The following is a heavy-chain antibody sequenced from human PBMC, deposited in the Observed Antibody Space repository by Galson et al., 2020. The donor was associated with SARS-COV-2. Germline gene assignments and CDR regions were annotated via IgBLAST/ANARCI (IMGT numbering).Heavy chain of an antibody. J-gene: IGHJ6*02. CDR1: GFTFSSYG. CDR3: AKDPRYFDWLLYLGSADYYYYGMDV. D-gene: IGHD3-9*01. CDR2: ISYDGSNK. V-gene: IGHV3-30*18. Sequence: GESLKISCAASGFTFSSYGMHWVRQAPGKGLEWVAVISYDGSNKYYADSVKGRFTISRDNSKNTLYLQMNSLRAEDTAVYYCAKDPRYFDWLLYLGSADYYYYGMDVWGQGTTVTVSS.